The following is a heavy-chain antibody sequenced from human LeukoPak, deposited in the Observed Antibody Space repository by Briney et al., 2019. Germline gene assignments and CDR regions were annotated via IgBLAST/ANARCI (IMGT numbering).Heavy chain of an antibody. Sequence: SETLSLTCTVSGGSISSYYWSWIRQPPGKGLEWMGYIYYSGSTNYNPSLKRRVTISVDTYKNQFSLKLSSVTAADPAVYYCARDGIAVAGYYYYMDVWGKGTTVTISS. CDR1: GGSISSYY. V-gene: IGHV4-59*12. CDR3: ARDGIAVAGYYYYMDV. J-gene: IGHJ6*03. D-gene: IGHD6-19*01. CDR2: IYYSGST.